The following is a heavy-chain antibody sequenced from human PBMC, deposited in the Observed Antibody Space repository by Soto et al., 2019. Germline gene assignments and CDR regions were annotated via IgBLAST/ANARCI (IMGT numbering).Heavy chain of an antibody. CDR2: MNPNSGNT. CDR3: ARGVKYGAYSRWFDP. J-gene: IGHJ5*02. V-gene: IGHV1-8*01. Sequence: ASVKVSFKASGNTSTSYDINWVRQATGQGLEYLGWMNPNSGNTAYVQKFQGRVTMTWDTSITTAYMELSGLRSEDTAVYFCARGVKYGAYSRWFDPWGQGTLVTVSS. CDR1: GNTSTSYD. D-gene: IGHD4-17*01.